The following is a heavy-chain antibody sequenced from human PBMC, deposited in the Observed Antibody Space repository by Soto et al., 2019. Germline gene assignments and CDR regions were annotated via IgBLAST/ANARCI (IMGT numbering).Heavy chain of an antibody. J-gene: IGHJ4*02. CDR2: IYYKGST. Sequence: QVQLQESGPGLVKPSQTLSLTCTVIGGSIRSPNYYWSWIRQHPGKGLEWIGNIYYKGSTNYTPALKSGAVISLDTSKNQFSRKWNSGPAADTAVYYWARDAPLWFGELSHWGQGTLVTVSS. CDR1: GGSIRSPNYY. V-gene: IGHV4-31*03. D-gene: IGHD3-10*01. CDR3: ARDAPLWFGELSH.